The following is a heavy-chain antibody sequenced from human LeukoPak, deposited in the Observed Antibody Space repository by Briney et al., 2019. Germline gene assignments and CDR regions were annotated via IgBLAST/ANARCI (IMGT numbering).Heavy chain of an antibody. D-gene: IGHD3-10*01. Sequence: ASVKVSCKASGYTFSGDYMHWVRQAPGQGLEWMGRIRSNSEDIQYAQKFQGRVTMTWDTSTSTAYMELTRLTSDDTAVYYCARGVHYYGSGLDFDYWGQGTLVTVSS. J-gene: IGHJ4*02. V-gene: IGHV1-2*06. CDR2: IRSNSEDI. CDR1: GYTFSGDY. CDR3: ARGVHYYGSGLDFDY.